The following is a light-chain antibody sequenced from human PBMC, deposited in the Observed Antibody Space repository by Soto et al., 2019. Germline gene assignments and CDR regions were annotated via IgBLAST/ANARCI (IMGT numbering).Light chain of an antibody. CDR2: DAS. V-gene: IGKV1-5*01. CDR1: QSISTW. CDR3: QQYDSYSLT. J-gene: IGKJ1*01. Sequence: DIQMTQSPSTLSASVGDRGTITCRASQSISTWLAWYQQKPEKAPKLLIYDASSLESGVPSRFSGSGTATEYTLTISSLQPDEFATYYCQQYDSYSLTLGKGTKVAIK.